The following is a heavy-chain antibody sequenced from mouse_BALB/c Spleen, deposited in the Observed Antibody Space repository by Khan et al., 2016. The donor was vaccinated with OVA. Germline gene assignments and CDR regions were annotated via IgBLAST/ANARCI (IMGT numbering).Heavy chain of an antibody. CDR2: IWSGGIT. CDR1: GFSLTNYG. V-gene: IGHV2-2*02. D-gene: IGHD2-2*01. J-gene: IGHJ2*01. CDR3: AKNRNGCFDY. Sequence: QVQLQQAGPGLVQPSQSLSITCTVSGFSLTNYGVHWVRQSPGKGLEWMGVIWSGGITDYNEPLISRLSIHKDISKTKAFFKLHSLQANDTAIYYCAKNRNGCFDYWGQGTTLTVSS.